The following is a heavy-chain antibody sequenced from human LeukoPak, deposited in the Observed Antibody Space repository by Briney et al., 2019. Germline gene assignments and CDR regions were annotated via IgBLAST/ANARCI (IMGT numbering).Heavy chain of an antibody. CDR1: GYTFTTYY. J-gene: IGHJ3*02. CDR3: TRTYYYDSSGYYYGRDAFDI. V-gene: IGHV1-46*01. Sequence: ASVKVSCKASGYTFTTYYIHWVRQAPGQGLEWMGIISPSCGSTSYAHKFQGRVTMTRDTYTSTVYMELSSIRPEDTAVYYCTRTYYYDSSGYYYGRDAFDIWGQGTMVSVSS. CDR2: ISPSCGST. D-gene: IGHD3-22*01.